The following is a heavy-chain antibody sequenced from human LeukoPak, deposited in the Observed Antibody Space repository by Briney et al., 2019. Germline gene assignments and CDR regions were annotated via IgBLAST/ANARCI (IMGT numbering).Heavy chain of an antibody. CDR3: ARGFLGGTDQYFDS. D-gene: IGHD6-19*01. CDR1: GFTFSTYA. Sequence: GGSLRLSCAASGFTFSTYAMNWVRQAPAKGLEWVSTIGGGGPTTDYADSVKDRFTISRDDSKNTLYLQMNSLRAEDTAGYFCARGFLGGTDQYFDSLGQGTLVTVSS. V-gene: IGHV3-23*01. CDR2: IGGGGPTT. J-gene: IGHJ4*02.